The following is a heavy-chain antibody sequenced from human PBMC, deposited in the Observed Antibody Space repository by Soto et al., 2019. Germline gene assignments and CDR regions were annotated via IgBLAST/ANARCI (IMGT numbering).Heavy chain of an antibody. D-gene: IGHD4-17*01. CDR3: TKDHTVTTRLDYFDP. J-gene: IGHJ4*02. CDR2: ISYDGSNK. V-gene: IGHV3-30*18. Sequence: PGGSLRLSCAASGFTFSSYGMHWVRQAPGKGLEWVAVISYDGSNKYYADSVKGRFTISRDNSKNTLYLQMNSLRGEDTAVYYCTKDHTVTTRLDYFDPWGQGTLVTVSS. CDR1: GFTFSSYG.